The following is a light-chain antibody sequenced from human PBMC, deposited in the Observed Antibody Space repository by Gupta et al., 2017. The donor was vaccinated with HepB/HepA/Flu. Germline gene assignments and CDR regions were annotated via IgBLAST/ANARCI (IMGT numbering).Light chain of an antibody. J-gene: IGLJ1*01. CDR2: DVN. CDR1: SSDVGGYKY. Sequence: QSALTQPPSVSGSPGQSITISCTGTSSDVGGYKYVSWYQQHPGKTPKLMIYDVNKRPSGVSTRFSGSKSGNTASLTISGLQAEDEADYYCTSDTSSSNYVFGTGTKVTVL. CDR3: TSDTSSSNYV. V-gene: IGLV2-14*03.